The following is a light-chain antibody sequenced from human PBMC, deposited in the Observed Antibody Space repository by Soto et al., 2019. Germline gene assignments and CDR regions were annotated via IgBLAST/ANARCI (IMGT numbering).Light chain of an antibody. CDR1: QSVSSN. CDR2: GAS. CDR3: QHYNNWPHY. J-gene: IGKJ5*01. Sequence: EIVMTQSPATLSVSPGERATLCCRASQSVSSNLAWYQQKPGQAPRLLIYGASTRATGIPARFSGSGSGTESTLTISSLQSEDFAVYSCQHYNNWPHYFGQGTRLEIK. V-gene: IGKV3-15*01.